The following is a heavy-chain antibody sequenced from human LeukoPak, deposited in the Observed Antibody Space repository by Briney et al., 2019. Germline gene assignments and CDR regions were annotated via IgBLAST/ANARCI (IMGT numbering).Heavy chain of an antibody. J-gene: IGHJ4*02. V-gene: IGHV1-18*01. D-gene: IGHD2-2*01. CDR3: ARDIVVVPAASKSPRGDY. CDR2: ISAYNGNT. CDR1: GYTFTSYG. Sequence: VASVKVSCKASGYTFTSYGISWVRQAPGQGLEWMGWISAYNGNTNYAQKLQGRVTMTTDTSTSTAYMELRSLRSDDTAVYYCARDIVVVPAASKSPRGDYWGQGTLVTVSS.